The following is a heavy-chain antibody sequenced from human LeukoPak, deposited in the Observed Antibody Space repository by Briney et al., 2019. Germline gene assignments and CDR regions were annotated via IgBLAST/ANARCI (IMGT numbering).Heavy chain of an antibody. J-gene: IGHJ5*02. CDR1: GFSISAHF. CDR3: ARHIRAAAFDP. D-gene: IGHD6-13*01. CDR2: IDRDGSEI. V-gene: IGHV3-74*01. Sequence: GGSLRLSCAASGFSISAHFMHWVRQGPGKGLMWVSRIDRDGSEINYADSVKGRFTISRDNAKNTLYLQMDSLRDEDTAVYYCARHIRAAAFDPWGQGTLVTVSS.